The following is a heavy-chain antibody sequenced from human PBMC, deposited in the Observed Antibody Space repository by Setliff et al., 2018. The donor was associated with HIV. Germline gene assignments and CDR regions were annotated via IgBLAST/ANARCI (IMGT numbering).Heavy chain of an antibody. V-gene: IGHV4-59*01. CDR3: ATDLPDGRGGYYIGGC. CDR2: IYTSGST. D-gene: IGHD3-3*01. Sequence: SETLSLTCTVSGGSISSYYWSWIRQPPGKGLEWIGYIYTSGSTNYNPSLKSRVTISVDTSTDTAYMELWSLTSEDTAVYYCATDLPDGRGGYYIGGCWGQGTLVTVSS. CDR1: GGSISSYY. J-gene: IGHJ4*02.